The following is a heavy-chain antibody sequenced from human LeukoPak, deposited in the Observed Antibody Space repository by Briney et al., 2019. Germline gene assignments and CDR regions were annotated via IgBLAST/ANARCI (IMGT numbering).Heavy chain of an antibody. Sequence: SETLSLTCTVSGGSISSGGYYWSWIRQPPGKGLEWIGYIYHSGSTYYNPSLKSRVTISVDRSKNQFSLKLSSVTAADTAVYYCAREGDTAMVRGNYYYYYYMDVWGKGTTVTVSS. CDR1: GGSISSGGYY. CDR2: IYHSGST. J-gene: IGHJ6*03. CDR3: AREGDTAMVRGNYYYYYYMDV. V-gene: IGHV4-30-2*01. D-gene: IGHD5-18*01.